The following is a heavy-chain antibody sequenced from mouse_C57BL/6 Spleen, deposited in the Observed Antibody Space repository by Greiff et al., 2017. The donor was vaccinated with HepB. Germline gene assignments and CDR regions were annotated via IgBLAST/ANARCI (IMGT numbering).Heavy chain of an antibody. CDR3: ARGDYSNYLYYFDY. CDR2: ISYDGSN. J-gene: IGHJ2*01. D-gene: IGHD2-5*01. V-gene: IGHV3-6*01. CDR1: GYSITSGYY. Sequence: VQLKESGPGLVKPSQSLSLTCSVTGYSITSGYYWNWIRQFPGNKLEWMGYISYDGSNNYNPSLKNRISITRDTSKNQFFLNLNSVTTEDTATYYCARGDYSNYLYYFDYWGQGTTLTVSS.